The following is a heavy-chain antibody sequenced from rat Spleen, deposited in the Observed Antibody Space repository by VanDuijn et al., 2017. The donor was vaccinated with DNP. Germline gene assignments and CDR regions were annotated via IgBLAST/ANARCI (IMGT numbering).Heavy chain of an antibody. V-gene: IGHV4-2*01. CDR2: INKDSRKI. J-gene: IGHJ3*01. Sequence: EVKLVESGGGLVQPGRSLKLSCAASGFNFNDDWMGWVRQAPGKGLEWIGAINKDSRKINYVPSLKDKVTISRDNVQNILYLQMSRLASEDTATYYCVREHLGVTHWGQGTLVTVSS. CDR3: VREHLGVTH. CDR1: GFNFNDDW. D-gene: IGHD3-5*01.